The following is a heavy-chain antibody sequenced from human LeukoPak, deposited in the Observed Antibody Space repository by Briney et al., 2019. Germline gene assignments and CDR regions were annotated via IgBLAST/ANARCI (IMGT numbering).Heavy chain of an antibody. J-gene: IGHJ5*02. CDR2: MNPNSGNT. D-gene: IGHD4-17*01. CDR3: ARADFGDYALDP. Sequence: ASVKVSCKASGYTFTSYDINWVRQATGQGLEWMGWMNPNSGNTGYAQRFQGRVTMTRNTSISTAYMELSSLRSEDTAGFYCARADFGDYALDPWGQGTQVTVSS. V-gene: IGHV1-8*01. CDR1: GYTFTSYD.